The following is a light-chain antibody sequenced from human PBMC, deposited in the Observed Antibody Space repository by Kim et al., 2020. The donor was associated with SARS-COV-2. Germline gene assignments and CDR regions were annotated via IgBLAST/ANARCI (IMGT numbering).Light chain of an antibody. J-gene: IGKJ4*01. CDR1: QGISSY. CDR3: QQRTSWPTVT. V-gene: IGKV3-11*01. Sequence: EIVLTQSPATLSLSPGERATLSCRASQGISSYLAWYQQKPGQAPRLLIYDASNRATGIPARFSGSGSGTDFTLTISSLEPGDFAVYYCQQRTSWPTVTFGGGTKVDIK. CDR2: DAS.